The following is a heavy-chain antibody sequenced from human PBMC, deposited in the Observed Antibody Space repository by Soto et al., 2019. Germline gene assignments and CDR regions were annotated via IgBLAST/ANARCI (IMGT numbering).Heavy chain of an antibody. D-gene: IGHD6-6*01. J-gene: IGHJ6*02. CDR1: GFTFSSYA. CDR3: AKDVDLSSIAARRHYYYGMDV. Sequence: GGSLRLSCAASGFTFSSYAMSWVRQAPGKGLEWVSAISGSGGSTYYADSVKGRFTISRDNSKNTLYLQMNSLRAEDTAVYYCAKDVDLSSIAARRHYYYGMDVWGQGTTVTVSS. V-gene: IGHV3-23*01. CDR2: ISGSGGST.